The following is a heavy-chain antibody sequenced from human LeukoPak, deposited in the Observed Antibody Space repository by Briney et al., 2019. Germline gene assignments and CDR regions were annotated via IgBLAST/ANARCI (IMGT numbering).Heavy chain of an antibody. J-gene: IGHJ4*02. CDR3: ARAGLSTMIVVD. Sequence: GGSLRLSCAASGFTFSSYSMNWVRQAPGEGLEWVSSISSSSSYIYYADSVKGRFTISRDNAKNLLYLQMNSLRAEDTAVYYCARAGLSTMIVVDWGQGTLVTVSS. CDR1: GFTFSSYS. CDR2: ISSSSSYI. V-gene: IGHV3-21*01. D-gene: IGHD3-22*01.